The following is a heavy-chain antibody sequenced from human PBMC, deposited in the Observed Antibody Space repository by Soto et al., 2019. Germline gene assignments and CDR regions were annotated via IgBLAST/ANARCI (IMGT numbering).Heavy chain of an antibody. CDR2: IRSTDSS. Sequence: SETLSLTCTVSGGSISNYRWSWIRQPAGKGLEWIGRIRSTDSSNYNPSLESRVTMSVDTSKNQLALKLSSVTAADTAVYYCARLTWESSGLYYFDYWGQGTLVTVSS. J-gene: IGHJ4*02. D-gene: IGHD3-22*01. CDR1: GGSISNYR. V-gene: IGHV4-4*07. CDR3: ARLTWESSGLYYFDY.